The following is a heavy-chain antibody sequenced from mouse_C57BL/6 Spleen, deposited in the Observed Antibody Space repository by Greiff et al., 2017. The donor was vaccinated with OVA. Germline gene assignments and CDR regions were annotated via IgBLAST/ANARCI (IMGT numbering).Heavy chain of an antibody. CDR2: IYPGSGST. V-gene: IGHV1-55*01. Sequence: VQLQQSGAELVKPGASVKMSCKASGYTFTSYWITWVKQRPGQGLEWIGDIYPGSGSTNYNEKFKSKATLTVDTSSSTAYMQLSSLTSEDSAVYYCAREDSNSWYFDVWGTGTTVTVSS. CDR1: GYTFTSYW. D-gene: IGHD2-5*01. CDR3: AREDSNSWYFDV. J-gene: IGHJ1*03.